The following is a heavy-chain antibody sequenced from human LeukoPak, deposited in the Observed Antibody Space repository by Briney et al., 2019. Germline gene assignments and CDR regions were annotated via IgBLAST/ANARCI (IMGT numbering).Heavy chain of an antibody. CDR2: ISGSGGST. D-gene: IGHD6-19*01. J-gene: IGHJ4*02. Sequence: TGGSLRLSCAASGFTFSSYAMSWVRQAPGKGLEWVSAISGSGGSTYYADSVKGRFTISRDNSKNTLYLQMNSLRAEDTATYYCAKMRGPNSGSLDCWGQGTLVTVSS. V-gene: IGHV3-23*01. CDR3: AKMRGPNSGSLDC. CDR1: GFTFSSYA.